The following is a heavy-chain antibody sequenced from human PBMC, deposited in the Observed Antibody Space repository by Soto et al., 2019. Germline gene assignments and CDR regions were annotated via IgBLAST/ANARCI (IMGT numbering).Heavy chain of an antibody. J-gene: IGHJ6*02. Sequence: GGSLRLSCAASGFTFSSYAMSWVRQAPGKGLEWVSAISGSGGSTYYADSVKGRFTISRDNSKNTLYLQMNSLRAEDTAVYYCANPGIAVAGTGGYYYYGMDVWGQGTTVTVSS. CDR1: GFTFSSYA. CDR3: ANPGIAVAGTGGYYYYGMDV. V-gene: IGHV3-23*01. CDR2: ISGSGGST. D-gene: IGHD6-19*01.